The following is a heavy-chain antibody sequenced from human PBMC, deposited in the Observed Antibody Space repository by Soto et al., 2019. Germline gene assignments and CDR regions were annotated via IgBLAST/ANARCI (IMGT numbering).Heavy chain of an antibody. D-gene: IGHD6-6*01. J-gene: IGHJ5*02. CDR2: IIPIFGTA. CDR1: GGTFSSYA. CDR3: VRDGIAASPIAWFDT. Sequence: QVQLVQSGAEVKKPGSSVKVSCKASGGTFSSYAISWVRQAPGQGLEWMGGIIPIFGTANYAQKFQGRVTMTADESTSTAYMELSSLRSEDTAVYYCVRDGIAASPIAWFDTWGQGTLVTVSS. V-gene: IGHV1-69*12.